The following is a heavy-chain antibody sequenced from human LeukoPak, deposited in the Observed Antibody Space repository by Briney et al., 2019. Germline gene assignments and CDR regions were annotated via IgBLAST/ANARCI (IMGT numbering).Heavy chain of an antibody. CDR3: AKDKAYSMGWFDP. CDR2: ISGSGGST. CDR1: GFTFSSYG. D-gene: IGHD2-21*01. Sequence: TGGSLRLSCAASGFTFSSYGMSWVRQAPGKGLEWVSAISGSGGSTYYADSVKGRFTISRDNSKNTLYLQMNSLRAEDTAVYYCAKDKAYSMGWFDPWGQGTLVTVSS. V-gene: IGHV3-23*01. J-gene: IGHJ5*02.